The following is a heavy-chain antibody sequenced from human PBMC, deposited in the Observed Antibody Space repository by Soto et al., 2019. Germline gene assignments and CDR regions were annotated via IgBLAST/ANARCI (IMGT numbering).Heavy chain of an antibody. CDR2: ISGSGGST. D-gene: IGHD5-12*01. Sequence: EVQLLESGGGLVQPGGSLRLSCAASGFTFSNYAMSWVRQATGKGLEWVSAISGSGGSTYYADSVKGRFTISRDNSKNTLYLQMNSLRAEDTAVYYCAKDRTPSLGYSGYDCFDYWGQGTLVTVSS. V-gene: IGHV3-23*01. CDR1: GFTFSNYA. CDR3: AKDRTPSLGYSGYDCFDY. J-gene: IGHJ4*02.